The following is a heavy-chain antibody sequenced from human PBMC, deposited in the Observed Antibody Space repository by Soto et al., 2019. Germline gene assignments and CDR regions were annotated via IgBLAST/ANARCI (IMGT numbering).Heavy chain of an antibody. V-gene: IGHV3-23*01. D-gene: IGHD3-22*01. J-gene: IGHJ4*02. CDR2: ISGSGDRT. Sequence: EVQLLESGGGLVQAGGSLRLSCAASGITISNYPMSWVRQAPGKGLDWVSGISGSGDRTYYADSAKGRFTISKDISKNSLSRQLDSLGVEDTAVYFCVKDDGGYPSTAPHWGQGTLVTVSS. CDR3: VKDDGGYPSTAPH. CDR1: GITISNYP.